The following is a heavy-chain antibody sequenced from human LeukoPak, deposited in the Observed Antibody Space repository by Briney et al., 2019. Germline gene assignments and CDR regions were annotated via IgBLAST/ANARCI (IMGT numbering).Heavy chain of an antibody. J-gene: IGHJ4*02. CDR1: GFTFSSYA. D-gene: IGHD6-19*01. CDR2: ISGRGDST. V-gene: IGHV3-23*01. CDR3: AKDSGWSLPYRGFDY. Sequence: PGGSLRLSCAASGFTFSSYAMSWVRQAPGKGLEWVSDISGRGDSTYYADSVKGRFTISRDNSRNTLYLQMNSLRAEDTAIYYCAKDSGWSLPYRGFDYWGQGTLVTVSS.